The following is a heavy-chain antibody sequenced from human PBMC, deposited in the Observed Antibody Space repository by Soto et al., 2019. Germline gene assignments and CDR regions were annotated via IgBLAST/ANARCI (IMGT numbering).Heavy chain of an antibody. CDR3: ATIGNSGWFFDY. V-gene: IGHV3-9*01. CDR2: ISWNSGSI. CDR1: GFTFDDYA. D-gene: IGHD6-19*01. J-gene: IGHJ4*02. Sequence: GGSLRLSCAASGFTFDDYAMHWVRQAPGKGLEWVSGISWNSGSIGYADSVKGRFTISRENAKNSLYLQMNSLRAEDTALYYCATIGNSGWFFDYWGQGTLVTVSS.